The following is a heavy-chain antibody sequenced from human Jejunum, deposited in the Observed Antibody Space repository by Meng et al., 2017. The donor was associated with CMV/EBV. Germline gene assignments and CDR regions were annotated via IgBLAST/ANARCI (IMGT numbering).Heavy chain of an antibody. Sequence: CAASGFTFSSYDMHWVRQATGKGLEWVSAIGVAGDTYYVGSVKGRFTISRETAKNSLYLQMNSLRAGDTAVYYCSRVHPYYFGMDVWGQGTTVTVSS. CDR1: GFTFSSYD. CDR3: SRVHPYYFGMDV. J-gene: IGHJ6*02. V-gene: IGHV3-13*01. CDR2: IGVAGDT.